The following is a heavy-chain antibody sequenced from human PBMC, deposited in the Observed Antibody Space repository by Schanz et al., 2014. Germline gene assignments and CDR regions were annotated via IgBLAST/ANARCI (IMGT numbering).Heavy chain of an antibody. CDR2: ILYDGSKT. D-gene: IGHD5-18*01. CDR3: AREEGYGYGPGAFDI. V-gene: IGHV3-33*01. J-gene: IGHJ3*02. Sequence: QVQLVESGGGVVQPGRSLRLSCAASGFTFSAYGMHWVRQAPGKGLEWVAVILYDGSKTYYADSVKGRFTISRDNSKNTLSLQMNSLGAEDTAVYYCAREEGYGYGPGAFDIWGQGTMVTVSS. CDR1: GFTFSAYG.